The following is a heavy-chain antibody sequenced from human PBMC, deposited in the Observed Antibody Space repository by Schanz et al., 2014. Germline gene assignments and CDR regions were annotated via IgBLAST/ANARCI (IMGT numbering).Heavy chain of an antibody. V-gene: IGHV3-23*04. CDR1: GFTFNNYD. J-gene: IGHJ6*02. Sequence: EVQLVESGGGLLQPGGSLRLSCAASGFTFNNYDMNWVRLVPGKGLECVSGISGGGGSAYYADSVKGRFTISRDNSKNTLYLQMNSLRAEDTAVYYCAKSPVIRSYYYYGMDVWGQGTTVTVSS. D-gene: IGHD4-4*01. CDR2: ISGGGGSA. CDR3: AKSPVIRSYYYYGMDV.